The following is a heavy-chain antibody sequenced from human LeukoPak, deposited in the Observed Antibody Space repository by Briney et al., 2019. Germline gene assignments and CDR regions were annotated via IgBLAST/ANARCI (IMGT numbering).Heavy chain of an antibody. V-gene: IGHV3-53*01. Sequence: SGGSLRLSCAVSGFTVSNNYMNWVRQAPGKGLVWVSIIYSGGRTYYADSAKGRFTISRDIFKNTVYLQMNSLRAEDTAVYYCAREGATTAFDYWGQGTLVTVSS. J-gene: IGHJ4*02. CDR3: AREGATTAFDY. D-gene: IGHD1-26*01. CDR2: IYSGGRT. CDR1: GFTVSNNY.